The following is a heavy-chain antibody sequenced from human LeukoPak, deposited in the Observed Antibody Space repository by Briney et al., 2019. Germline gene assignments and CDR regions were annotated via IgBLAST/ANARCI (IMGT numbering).Heavy chain of an antibody. CDR1: GGTFSSYA. J-gene: IGHJ5*02. CDR2: IIPIFGTA. CDR3: ARGGYGVVVTAAWEFDP. D-gene: IGHD2-21*02. V-gene: IGHV1-69*01. Sequence: GSSVKVSCKASGGTFSSYAISWVRQAPGQGLEWMGGIIPIFGTANYAQKFQGRVTITADESTSTAYMELSSLRSEDTAVYYCARGGYGVVVTAAWEFDPWGQGTLVTVSS.